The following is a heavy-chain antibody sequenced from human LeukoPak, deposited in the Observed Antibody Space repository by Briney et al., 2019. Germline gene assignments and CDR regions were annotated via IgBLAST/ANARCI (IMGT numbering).Heavy chain of an antibody. CDR2: ISAYNGNT. D-gene: IGHD6-13*01. V-gene: IGHV1-18*01. Sequence: GASVKVSCKASGYTFTSYGLSWVRQAPGQGLEWMGWISAYNGNTNDAQKLPGRVTMTTDTSASTAYMELRSLRSDDTAVYYCARALVAAAGMSFGYWGQGTLVTVSS. CDR3: ARALVAAAGMSFGY. CDR1: GYTFTSYG. J-gene: IGHJ4*02.